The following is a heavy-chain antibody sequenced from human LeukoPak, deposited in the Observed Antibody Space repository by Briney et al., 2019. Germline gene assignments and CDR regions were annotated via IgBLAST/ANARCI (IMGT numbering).Heavy chain of an antibody. J-gene: IGHJ3*02. Sequence: ASVKVSCKASGYTFTGYYMHWVRQAPGQGLEWMGWINPNSGGTNYAQKFQGRVTMTRDTSISTAYMELSRLRSDDTAAYYCARKYCSSTSCAELPAFDIWGQGTMVTVSS. CDR2: INPNSGGT. CDR1: GYTFTGYY. CDR3: ARKYCSSTSCAELPAFDI. V-gene: IGHV1-2*02. D-gene: IGHD2-2*01.